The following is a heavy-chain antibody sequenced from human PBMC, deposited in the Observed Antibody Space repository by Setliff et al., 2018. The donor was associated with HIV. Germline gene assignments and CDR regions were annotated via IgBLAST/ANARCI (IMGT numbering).Heavy chain of an antibody. CDR3: ARKRRDYYGSGSYFGFYFYYHMDV. Sequence: ASVKVSCKASGYTFSAYYIHWVRQAPGQGLEWKGWMNPNSGGADSARMFQGKINMTRDSSINTAYLELSNLTYDDSAIYYCARKRRDYYGSGSYFGFYFYYHMDVWGQGTTVTVSS. CDR1: GYTFSAYY. CDR2: MNPNSGGA. V-gene: IGHV1-2*02. D-gene: IGHD3-10*01. J-gene: IGHJ6*03.